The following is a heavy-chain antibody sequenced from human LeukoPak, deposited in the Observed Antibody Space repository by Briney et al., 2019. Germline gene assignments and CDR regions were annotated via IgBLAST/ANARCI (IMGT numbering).Heavy chain of an antibody. CDR3: AKHSHDGSAPYYEVQFDS. V-gene: IGHV3-23*01. CDR2: ISRTGVAT. D-gene: IGHD3-22*01. Sequence: GGSLRLSCVASGFNFRNSGMHWARQAPGKGLEWVSTISRTGVATYYANSVKGRFTISRDNSKNTVYLQMNSLRAEDTAVYYCAKHSHDGSAPYYEVQFDSWGQGTLVTVSS. CDR1: GFNFRNSG. J-gene: IGHJ4*02.